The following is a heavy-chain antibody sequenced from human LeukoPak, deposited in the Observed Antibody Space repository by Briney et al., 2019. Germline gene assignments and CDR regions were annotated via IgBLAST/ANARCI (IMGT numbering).Heavy chain of an antibody. CDR1: GFTFSSYA. D-gene: IGHD3-10*01. J-gene: IGHJ4*02. Sequence: GGSLRLSCAASGFTFSSYAMHWVRQAPGKGLEWVAVISYDGSNKYYADSVKGRFTISRDNSKNTLYLQMNSLRAEDTAVYYCARWETMERGDYWGQGTLVTVSS. V-gene: IGHV3-30-3*01. CDR2: ISYDGSNK. CDR3: ARWETMERGDY.